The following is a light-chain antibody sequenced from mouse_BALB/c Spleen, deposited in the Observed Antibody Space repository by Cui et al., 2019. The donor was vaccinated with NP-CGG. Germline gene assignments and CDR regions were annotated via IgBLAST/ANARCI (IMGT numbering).Light chain of an antibody. CDR3: ALWYSNHWV. CDR1: TGAVTTSNY. J-gene: IGLJ1*01. Sequence: QAVVKQESALTTSLGVTDPLTCRSSTGAVTTSNYANWVQEKPDHLFTGLIGGTNNRAPGVPARFSGSLIGDKAALTITGAQTEDEAMYFCALWYSNHWVFGGGTKLTVL. V-gene: IGLV1*01. CDR2: GTN.